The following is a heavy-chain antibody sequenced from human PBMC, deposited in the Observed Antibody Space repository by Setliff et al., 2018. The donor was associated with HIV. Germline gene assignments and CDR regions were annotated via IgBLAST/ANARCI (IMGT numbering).Heavy chain of an antibody. D-gene: IGHD3-10*01. V-gene: IGHV4-59*12. Sequence: PGGSLRLSCAASGFTFSGYAMSWVRQAPGKGLEWIGYIYYSGSTNYNPSLKSRVTISVDTSKNQFSLRLNSVTAAYTAVYYCARVRPVITLVRTDYFDYWGQGTLVTVSS. CDR3: ARVRPVITLVRTDYFDY. CDR2: IYYSGST. CDR1: GFTFSGYA. J-gene: IGHJ4*02.